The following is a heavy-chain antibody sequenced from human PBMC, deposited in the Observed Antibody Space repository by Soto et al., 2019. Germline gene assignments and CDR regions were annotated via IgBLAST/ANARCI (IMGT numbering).Heavy chain of an antibody. D-gene: IGHD2-15*01. J-gene: IGHJ4*02. CDR3: ARTKCSGGSCYSWSLDY. CDR1: GGSITTGGYY. Sequence: SETLSLTCTVSGGSITTGGYYWSWIRQLPGKGLEWIGHRYYSESTYYNPSLKSRVSISLDTSKNQFSLKPSFVTAADTAMYYCARTKCSGGSCYSWSLDYWGQGTPVTVSS. CDR2: RYYSEST. V-gene: IGHV4-31*03.